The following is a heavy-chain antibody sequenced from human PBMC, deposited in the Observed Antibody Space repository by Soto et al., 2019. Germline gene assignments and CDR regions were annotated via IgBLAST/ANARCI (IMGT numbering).Heavy chain of an antibody. V-gene: IGHV3-30*18. Sequence: QVQLVESGGGVVQPGRSLRLSCAASGFTFSSYGMHWVRQAPGKGLEWVAVISYDGSNKYYADSVKGRFTIARDNSKNTLYMQMSSLRADDTAVYYCVKDGSSGWPYYYGLDVWGQGTSVTVSS. CDR1: GFTFSSYG. J-gene: IGHJ6*02. CDR2: ISYDGSNK. CDR3: VKDGSSGWPYYYGLDV. D-gene: IGHD6-19*01.